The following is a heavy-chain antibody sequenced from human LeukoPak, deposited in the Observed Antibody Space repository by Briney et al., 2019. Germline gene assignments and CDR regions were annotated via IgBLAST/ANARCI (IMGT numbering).Heavy chain of an antibody. D-gene: IGHD7-27*01. CDR2: IYADGTT. CDR3: ARARAGAQNWVALDP. CDR1: GFTVSNDY. Sequence: GGSLRLSCAASGFTVSNDYMAWVRQAPGKGLEWVSLIYADGTTFYTDSVKGPFTMSRENFKNTLYLQLNSLRPEDTALYYCARARAGAQNWVALDPWGQGTLVTVSS. J-gene: IGHJ5*02. V-gene: IGHV3-66*02.